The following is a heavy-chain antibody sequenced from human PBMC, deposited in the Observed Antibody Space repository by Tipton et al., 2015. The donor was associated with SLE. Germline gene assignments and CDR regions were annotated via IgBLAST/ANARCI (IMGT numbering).Heavy chain of an antibody. J-gene: IGHJ4*02. CDR3: ARADPYFDY. CDR1: GFTFGDYA. CDR2: IYSGGST. V-gene: IGHV3-53*04. D-gene: IGHD6-19*01. Sequence: SLRLSCTASGFTFGDYAMSWVRQAPGKGLEWVSVIYSGGSTYYADSVKGRFTISRHNSKNTLYLQMNSLRAEDTAVYYCARADPYFDYWGQGTLVTVSS.